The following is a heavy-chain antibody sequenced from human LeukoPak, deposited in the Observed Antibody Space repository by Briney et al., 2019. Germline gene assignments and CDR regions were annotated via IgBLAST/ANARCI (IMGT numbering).Heavy chain of an antibody. CDR2: ISAYNGNT. Sequence: ASVKVSCKASGYTFTSYGISWVRQAPGQGLEWMGWISAYNGNTNYAQKLQGRVTMTTDTSTSTAYMELRSLRSDDTAVYYCARDRGGGSCYGNCINWFDPWGQGTLVTVSS. D-gene: IGHD2-15*01. J-gene: IGHJ5*02. V-gene: IGHV1-18*01. CDR1: GYTFTSYG. CDR3: ARDRGGGSCYGNCINWFDP.